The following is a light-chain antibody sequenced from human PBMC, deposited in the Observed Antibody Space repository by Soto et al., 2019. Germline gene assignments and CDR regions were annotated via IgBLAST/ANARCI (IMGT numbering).Light chain of an antibody. J-gene: IGLJ1*01. CDR3: QSYENSRTGFYV. CDR2: GST. V-gene: IGLV1-40*01. CDR1: SSDIGAGFD. Sequence: QSVLTQPPSVSGAPGQRVTISCSGSSSDIGAGFDVHWNQHLPGTAPKLLIYGSTNRPSGVPGRFSGSKSGTSASLVISGLQAEDEADYYCQSYENSRTGFYVFGTGTKVTVL.